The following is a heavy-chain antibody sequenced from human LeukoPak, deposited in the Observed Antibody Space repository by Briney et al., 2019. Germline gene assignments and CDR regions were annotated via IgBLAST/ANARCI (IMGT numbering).Heavy chain of an antibody. CDR2: SSCYNGDT. J-gene: IGHJ4*02. CDR3: ARDNPYYYLY. CDR1: GYTFRNYG. D-gene: IGHD3-22*01. Sequence: GASVRVSCKTSGYTFRNYGISWVRQAPGQGLEWMGWSSCYNGDTKYTQKLQGRVTMTTDASTSTVYMELRSLRSDDTAVYYCARDNPYYYLYWGQGTLVTVSP. V-gene: IGHV1-18*01.